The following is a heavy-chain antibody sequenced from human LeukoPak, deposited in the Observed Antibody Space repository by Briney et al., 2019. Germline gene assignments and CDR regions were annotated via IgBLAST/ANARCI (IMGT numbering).Heavy chain of an antibody. V-gene: IGHV1-2*02. CDR3: ARDPIVQAGYYYGMDV. CDR1: GYTFTGYY. CDR2: INPDSGGR. Sequence: ASLKVSCKASGYTFTGYYLHWVRQAPGQGLEWMGWINPDSGGRNYAQKFKGRVTMTRDTSISTAYMELSGLRSDDTAVHYCARDPIVQAGYYYGMDVWGQGTTVTVSS. J-gene: IGHJ6*02. D-gene: IGHD2/OR15-2a*01.